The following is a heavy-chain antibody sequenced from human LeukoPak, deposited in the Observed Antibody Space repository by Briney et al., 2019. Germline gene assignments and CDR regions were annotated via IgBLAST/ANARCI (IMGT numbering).Heavy chain of an antibody. J-gene: IGHJ3*02. CDR2: IYYSGST. Sequence: PSETLSLTCTVSGGSISSSTYYWGWIRQPPGKGLEWIGSIYYSGSTYYNPSLKSRATISVDTSKNQFSLKLTSVTAADTALYYRARPRDTTHYYYWGDAFDIWGQGTMVTVSS. V-gene: IGHV4-39*01. CDR1: GGSISSSTYY. D-gene: IGHD3-22*01. CDR3: ARPRDTTHYYYWGDAFDI.